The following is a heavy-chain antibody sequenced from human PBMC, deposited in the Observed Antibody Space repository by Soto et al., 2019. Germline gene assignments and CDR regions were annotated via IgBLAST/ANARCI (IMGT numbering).Heavy chain of an antibody. Sequence: SETLSLTCAVYGGSFSGYYWSWIRQPPGKGLEWIGEINHSGSTNYNPSLKSRVTISVDTSKNQFSLKLSSVTAADTAVYYCARVVRGYSYGFLDYWGQGTLVTVSS. CDR1: GGSFSGYY. CDR2: INHSGST. CDR3: ARVVRGYSYGFLDY. J-gene: IGHJ4*02. D-gene: IGHD5-18*01. V-gene: IGHV4-34*01.